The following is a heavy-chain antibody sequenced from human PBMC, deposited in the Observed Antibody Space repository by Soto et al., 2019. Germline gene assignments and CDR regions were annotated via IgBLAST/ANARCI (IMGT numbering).Heavy chain of an antibody. CDR2: INHSGST. J-gene: IGHJ6*02. Sequence: PSETLSLTCAVYGGSFSGYYWSWIRQPPGKGLEWIGEINHSGSTNYNPSLKSRVTISVDTSKNQFSLKLSSVTAADTAVYYCARDSAIAAAGTGYYGMDVWGQGTTVTVSS. D-gene: IGHD6-13*01. CDR1: GGSFSGYY. V-gene: IGHV4-34*01. CDR3: ARDSAIAAAGTGYYGMDV.